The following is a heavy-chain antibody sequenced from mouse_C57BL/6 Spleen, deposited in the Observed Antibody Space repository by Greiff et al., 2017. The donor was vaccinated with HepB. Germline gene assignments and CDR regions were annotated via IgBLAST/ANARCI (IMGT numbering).Heavy chain of an antibody. D-gene: IGHD1-1*01. CDR1: GYTFTDYY. Sequence: VQLQQSGPELVKPGASVKISCKASGYTFTDYYMNWVKQSHGKSLEWIGDINPNNGGTSYNQKFKGKATLTVDKSSSTAYMELRSLTSEDSAVYYWARTASRYYGSSFAYWGQGTLVTVSA. CDR3: ARTASRYYGSSFAY. V-gene: IGHV1-26*01. CDR2: INPNNGGT. J-gene: IGHJ3*01.